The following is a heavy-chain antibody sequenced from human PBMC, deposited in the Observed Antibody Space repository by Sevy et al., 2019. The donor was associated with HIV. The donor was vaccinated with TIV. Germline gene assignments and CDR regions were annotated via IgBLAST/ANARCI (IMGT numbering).Heavy chain of an antibody. V-gene: IGHV1-24*01. J-gene: IGHJ6*02. D-gene: IGHD6-19*01. Sequence: ASVKVSCKVSGYTLTELSMHWVRQAPGKGLEWMGGFDPEDGETIYAQKFQGRVTMTEDTSTDTAYMGLSSLRSEDTAVYYCATGTPYSSGWHAFYYGMDVWGQGTTVTVSS. CDR2: FDPEDGET. CDR1: GYTLTELS. CDR3: ATGTPYSSGWHAFYYGMDV.